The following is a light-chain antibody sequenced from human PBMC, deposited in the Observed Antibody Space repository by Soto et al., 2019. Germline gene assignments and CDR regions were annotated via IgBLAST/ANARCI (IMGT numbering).Light chain of an antibody. Sequence: SALAQPASVSGSPGQSVTISCSGSDIGNYNLVSWYQHLPGRAPKLLIFEVTMRPSGISDRFSGSKSASTASLTISGLQAEDEGDYYCASYAGSRTHVFGSGTKVTVL. CDR2: EVT. CDR1: SDIGNYNL. V-gene: IGLV2-23*02. CDR3: ASYAGSRTHV. J-gene: IGLJ1*01.